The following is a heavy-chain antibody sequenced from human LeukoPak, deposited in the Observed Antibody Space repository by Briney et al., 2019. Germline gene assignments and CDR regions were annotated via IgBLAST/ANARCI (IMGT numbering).Heavy chain of an antibody. J-gene: IGHJ6*03. Sequence: ASVTVSCKASGYTFTDYYMLWVRQAPGQGPEWMGWINPNSGGANYAQKFQGRVTMTRDTSISTAYMELSSLRSEDTAVYYCARGGRGWLVLNIDYYYYMDVWGKGTTVTVSS. CDR3: ARGGRGWLVLNIDYYYYMDV. V-gene: IGHV1-2*02. CDR2: INPNSGGA. CDR1: GYTFTDYY. D-gene: IGHD6-19*01.